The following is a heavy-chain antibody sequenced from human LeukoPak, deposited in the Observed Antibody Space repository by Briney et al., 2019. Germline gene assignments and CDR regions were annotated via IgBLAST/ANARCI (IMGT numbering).Heavy chain of an antibody. CDR2: ISSSSSTI. D-gene: IGHD1-26*01. Sequence: GGSLRLSCAASGFTFSSYSMNWVRQAPAKGLEWVSYISSSSSTIYYADSVKGRFTISRDNAKNSLYLQMNSLRAEDTAVYYCARDGAKPDEWGPPHFDYWGQGTLVTVSS. V-gene: IGHV3-48*04. CDR1: GFTFSSYS. CDR3: ARDGAKPDEWGPPHFDY. J-gene: IGHJ4*02.